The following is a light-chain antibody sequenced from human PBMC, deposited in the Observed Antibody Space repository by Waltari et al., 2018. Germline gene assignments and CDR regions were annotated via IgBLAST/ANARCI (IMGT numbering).Light chain of an antibody. J-gene: IGLJ2*01. CDR1: GLGNKY. CDR2: QDS. CDR3: QTWDSNTGV. Sequence: SYDLIQPPSVSVSPGKTASITCSGDGLGNKYVYWYQQKSDQSPILVIYQDSNRPSGIPERFSGSNSGNTATLTIRGTQALDEADFYCQTWDSNTGVFGGGTKLTVL. V-gene: IGLV3-1*01.